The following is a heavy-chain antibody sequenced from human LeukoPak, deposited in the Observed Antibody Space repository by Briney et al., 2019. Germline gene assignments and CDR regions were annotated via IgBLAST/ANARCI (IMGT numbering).Heavy chain of an antibody. V-gene: IGHV3-21*01. CDR2: ISSSSSYI. Sequence: PGGSLRLSCAASGFTFSSYSMNWVRQAPGKGLEWVSSISSSSSYIYYADSVKGRFTISRDNAKNSLYLQMNSLRAEDTAVYYCARALPSPLYSGSYADAFDIWGQGQWSPSLQ. CDR1: GFTFSSYS. D-gene: IGHD1-26*01. CDR3: ARALPSPLYSGSYADAFDI. J-gene: IGHJ3*02.